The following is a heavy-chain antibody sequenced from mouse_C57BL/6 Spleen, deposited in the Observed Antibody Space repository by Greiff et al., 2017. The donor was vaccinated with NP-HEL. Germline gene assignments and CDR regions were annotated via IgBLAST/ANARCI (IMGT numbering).Heavy chain of an antibody. CDR3: AREGAYYSNPYAMDY. Sequence: VQLQQSGAELVKPGASVKISCKASGYAFSSYWMNWVKQRPGKGLEWIGQIYPGDGDTNYNGKFKGKATLTADKSSSTAYMQLSSLTSEDSAVYFCAREGAYYSNPYAMDYWGQGTSVTVSS. D-gene: IGHD2-5*01. CDR1: GYAFSSYW. V-gene: IGHV1-80*01. J-gene: IGHJ4*01. CDR2: IYPGDGDT.